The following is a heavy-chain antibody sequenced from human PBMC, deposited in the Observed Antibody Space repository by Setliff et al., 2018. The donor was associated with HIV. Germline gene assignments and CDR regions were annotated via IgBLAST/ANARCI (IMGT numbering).Heavy chain of an antibody. Sequence: GGSLRLSCAASGFIFNNYGMSWVRRAPGKGLEWVSGIRDNGSSTYYADSVTGRFIISRDNSKHTLFLQMNSRKVEDTAIYYCTKGVQRFRPYYFDSGGQGALVTVSS. CDR1: GFIFNNYG. CDR3: TKGVQRFRPYYFDS. CDR2: IRDNGSST. J-gene: IGHJ4*02. D-gene: IGHD3-10*01. V-gene: IGHV3-23*01.